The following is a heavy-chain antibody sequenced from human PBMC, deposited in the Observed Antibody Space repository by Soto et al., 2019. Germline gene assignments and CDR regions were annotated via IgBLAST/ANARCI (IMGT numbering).Heavy chain of an antibody. CDR2: ISNSGST. J-gene: IGHJ4*02. Sequence: SETLSLTCTVSGGSVTSDEDYWTWIRHSPGKGLEWIGYISNSGSTGYNPSLKTRLSMSVDRSKNQFTLRLTSVTAADTAVYFCATESGSTYGYFDHWGQGTQVTVSS. CDR1: GGSVTSDEDY. D-gene: IGHD5-18*01. CDR3: ATESGSTYGYFDH. V-gene: IGHV4-30-4*01.